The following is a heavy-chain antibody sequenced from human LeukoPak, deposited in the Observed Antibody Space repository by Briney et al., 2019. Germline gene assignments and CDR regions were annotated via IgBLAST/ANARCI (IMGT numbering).Heavy chain of an antibody. CDR1: GGSFSGYY. CDR2: INHSGST. J-gene: IGHJ4*02. V-gene: IGHV4-34*01. D-gene: IGHD6-19*01. CDR3: ARHHYSSGWSVESWFDY. Sequence: SETLSLTCAVYGGSFSGYYWSWIRQPPGKGLEWIGEINHSGSTNYNPSLKSRVTISIDTSKNQFSLKLSSVTAADTAVYYCARHHYSSGWSVESWFDYWGQGTLVTVSS.